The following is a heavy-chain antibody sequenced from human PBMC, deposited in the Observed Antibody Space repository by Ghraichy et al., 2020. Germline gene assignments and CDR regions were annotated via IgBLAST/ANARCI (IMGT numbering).Heavy chain of an antibody. J-gene: IGHJ4*02. Sequence: SETLSLTCTVSGGSISSSSYYWGWIRQPPGKGLEWIGTTFYSGYTYYNPSLKSRLTISVHTSKSQFSLKLSSVTAADTAVYYCARHRGGSYRPFDYWGQGTLVTVSS. CDR2: TFYSGYT. V-gene: IGHV4-39*01. CDR3: ARHRGGSYRPFDY. CDR1: GGSISSSSYY. D-gene: IGHD1-26*01.